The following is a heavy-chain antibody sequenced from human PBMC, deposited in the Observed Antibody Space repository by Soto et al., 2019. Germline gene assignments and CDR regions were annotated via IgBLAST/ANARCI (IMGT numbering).Heavy chain of an antibody. J-gene: IGHJ6*02. D-gene: IGHD3-3*01. V-gene: IGHV4-4*07. CDR1: GGSISGYY. Sequence: PSETLSLTCTVSGGSISGYYWSWIRQPAGKGLEWIGRIYTSGSTNYNPSLKSRVTMSVDTSKNQFALNVSSVTAAVTAVYCWWRDRKSGYIKMTYYYYSGMDVWGQGTTITVSS. CDR3: WRDRKSGYIKMTYYYYSGMDV. CDR2: IYTSGST.